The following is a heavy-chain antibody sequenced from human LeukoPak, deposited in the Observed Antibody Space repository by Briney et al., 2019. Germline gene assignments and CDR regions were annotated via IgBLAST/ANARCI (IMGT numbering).Heavy chain of an antibody. CDR2: ISSNGGST. J-gene: IGHJ6*03. CDR3: ARDRLIGYYYYMDV. V-gene: IGHV3-64*01. CDR1: GFTFSSYA. D-gene: IGHD2-8*01. Sequence: PGGSLRLSCAASGFTFSSYAMHWVRQAPGKGLEYVSAISSNGGSTYYANSVKGRFTISRDNSKNTLYLQMGSLRAEDMAVYYCARDRLIGYYYYMDVWGKGTTVTISS.